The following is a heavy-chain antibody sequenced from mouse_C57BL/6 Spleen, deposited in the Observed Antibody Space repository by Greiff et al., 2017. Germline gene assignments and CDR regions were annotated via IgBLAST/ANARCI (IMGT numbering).Heavy chain of an antibody. CDR1: GYAFSSYW. V-gene: IGHV1-80*01. Sequence: VQLQQSGAELVKPGASVKISCKASGYAFSSYWMNWVKQRPGKGLEWIGQLYPGDGDTNYNGKFKGKATLTADKSSSTAYMQLSSLTSEDSAVYFCARRGDYDGFAYWGQGTLVTVSA. J-gene: IGHJ3*01. D-gene: IGHD2-4*01. CDR2: LYPGDGDT. CDR3: ARRGDYDGFAY.